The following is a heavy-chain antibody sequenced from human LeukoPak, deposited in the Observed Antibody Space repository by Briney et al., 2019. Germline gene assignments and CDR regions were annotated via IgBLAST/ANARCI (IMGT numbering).Heavy chain of an antibody. D-gene: IGHD5-24*01. J-gene: IGHJ6*03. CDR1: GGSFSGYS. CDR2: IDHSGST. V-gene: IGHV4-34*01. Sequence: SETLSLTCAVYGGSFSGYSWSWIRQPPGKGLEWIGEIDHSGSTNYNPYLKSRVTISVDTSKNQFSLKLISVPAADTAVYYCARVKETTTTFHYFDYYMDVWGNGTTVTVSS. CDR3: ARVKETTTTFHYFDYYMDV.